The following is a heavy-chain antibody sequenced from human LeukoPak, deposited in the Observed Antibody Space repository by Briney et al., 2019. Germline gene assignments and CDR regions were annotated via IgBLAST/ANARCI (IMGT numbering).Heavy chain of an antibody. V-gene: IGHV3-48*04. CDR3: ARGCTNGVCYTETGMDY. J-gene: IGHJ4*02. CDR2: ISSSSSTI. CDR1: GFTFSSYS. D-gene: IGHD2-8*01. Sequence: GGSLRLSCAASGFTFSSYSMNWVRQAPGKGLEWVSYISSSSSTIYYADSVKGRFTISRDNAKNSLYLQMNSLRAEDTAVYYCARGCTNGVCYTETGMDYWGQGTLVTVSS.